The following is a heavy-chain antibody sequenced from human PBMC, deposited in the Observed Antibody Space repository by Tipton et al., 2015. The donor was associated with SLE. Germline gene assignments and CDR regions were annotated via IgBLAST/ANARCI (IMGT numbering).Heavy chain of an antibody. J-gene: IGHJ4*02. CDR3: AKSGSSQSDY. Sequence: SLRLSCAASGFTFSNFDMHWVRQVTGKGLEWVSVIYSDGTTDYSDSVKGRFTISRDNSKNTLYLQMNSLRAEDTAVYFCAKSGSSQSDYWGQGTLVTVS. V-gene: IGHV3-NL1*01. CDR2: IYSDGTT. CDR1: GFTFSNFD. D-gene: IGHD5-12*01.